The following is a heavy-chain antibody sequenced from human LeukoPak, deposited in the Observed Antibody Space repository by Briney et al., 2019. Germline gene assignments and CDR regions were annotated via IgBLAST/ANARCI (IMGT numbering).Heavy chain of an antibody. CDR3: ARVWLYYFDY. J-gene: IGHJ4*02. CDR2: IYSGGST. D-gene: IGHD3-9*01. V-gene: IGHV3-66*01. Sequence: GALRLSCAASGFTFSSYAMSWVRQAPGKGLEWVSVIYSGGSTYYADSVKGRFTISRDNSKNTLYLQMNSLRAEDTAVYYCARVWLYYFDYWGQGTLVTVSS. CDR1: GFTFSSYA.